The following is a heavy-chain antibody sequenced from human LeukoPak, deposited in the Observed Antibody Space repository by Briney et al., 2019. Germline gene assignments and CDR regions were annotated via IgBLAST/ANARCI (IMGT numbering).Heavy chain of an antibody. D-gene: IGHD3-22*01. CDR1: GFTFSSYA. V-gene: IGHV3-23*01. CDR3: AKDMYYYDSSGYLGN. J-gene: IGHJ4*02. Sequence: GGSLRLSCAASGFTFSSYAMSWVRQAPGKGLEWVSAISGSGGSTYYADSVKGRFTISRDNSKNTLYLQMNSLRAEDTGVYYCAKDMYYYDSSGYLGNWDQGTLVTVSS. CDR2: ISGSGGST.